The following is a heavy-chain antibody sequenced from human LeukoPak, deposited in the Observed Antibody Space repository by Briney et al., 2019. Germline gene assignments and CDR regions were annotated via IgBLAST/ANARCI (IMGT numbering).Heavy chain of an antibody. CDR3: ARYYYDSSGYYPYYYYYMDV. D-gene: IGHD3-22*01. Sequence: WVRQAPGKGLEWVSGISWNSGSIGYADSVKGRFTISRDNAKNSLYLQMNSLRAEDTAVYYCARYYYDSSGYYPYYYYYMDVWGKGTTVTVSS. V-gene: IGHV3-9*01. CDR2: ISWNSGSI. J-gene: IGHJ6*03.